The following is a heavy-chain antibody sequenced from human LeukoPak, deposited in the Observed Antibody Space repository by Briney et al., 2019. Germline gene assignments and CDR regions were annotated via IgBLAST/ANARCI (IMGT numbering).Heavy chain of an antibody. J-gene: IGHJ4*02. CDR3: ARGAVHFDY. Sequence: SETLSLTCTVSGGSISSYYWSWIRQPPGKGLEWIGYIYYSGSTNYNPSLESRVTISVDTSKNQFSLKLSSVTAADTAVYYCARGAVHFDYWGQGTLVTVSS. CDR2: IYYSGST. CDR1: GGSISSYY. D-gene: IGHD6-6*01. V-gene: IGHV4-59*01.